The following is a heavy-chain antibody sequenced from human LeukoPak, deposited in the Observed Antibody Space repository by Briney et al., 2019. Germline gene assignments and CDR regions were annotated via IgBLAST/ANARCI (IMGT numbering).Heavy chain of an antibody. V-gene: IGHV3-7*01. CDR3: ARDPGAYSSSPIDY. CDR1: GFTFSSYW. J-gene: IGHJ4*02. D-gene: IGHD6-6*01. Sequence: GGSLRLSCAASGFTFSSYWMTWVRHLPGKGLEWVAKIKQDGGEKYYVDSVKGRFTISRDNARNSLYLRMNSLRAEDTAVYYCARDPGAYSSSPIDYWGQGTLVTVSS. CDR2: IKQDGGEK.